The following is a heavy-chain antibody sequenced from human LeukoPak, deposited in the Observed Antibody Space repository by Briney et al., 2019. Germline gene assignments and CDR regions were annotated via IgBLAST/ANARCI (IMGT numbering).Heavy chain of an antibody. CDR1: GFSFSSYG. V-gene: IGHV3-30*02. D-gene: IGHD3-9*01. Sequence: PGGSLRLSCAGSGFSFSSYGMHWVRQAPGKGLEWVAFIRYDGSNKYYADSVKGRFTISRDNSKNTLYLQMNSLRAEDTAVYYCAKLEPSYDILTGYIPDYWGQGTLVTVSS. CDR2: IRYDGSNK. J-gene: IGHJ4*02. CDR3: AKLEPSYDILTGYIPDY.